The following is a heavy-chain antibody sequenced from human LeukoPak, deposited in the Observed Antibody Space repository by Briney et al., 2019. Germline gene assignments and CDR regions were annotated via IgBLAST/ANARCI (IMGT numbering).Heavy chain of an antibody. J-gene: IGHJ4*02. V-gene: IGHV1-18*01. CDR2: ISAYNGNT. Sequence: GSVKVSRKASGYTFTSYGISWVRQAPGQGLEWMEWISAYNGNTNYAQKLQGRVTMTTDTSTSTAYMELRSLRSDDTAVYYCARVRTMIVVVIHDYWGQGTLVTVSS. D-gene: IGHD3-22*01. CDR1: GYTFTSYG. CDR3: ARVRTMIVVVIHDY.